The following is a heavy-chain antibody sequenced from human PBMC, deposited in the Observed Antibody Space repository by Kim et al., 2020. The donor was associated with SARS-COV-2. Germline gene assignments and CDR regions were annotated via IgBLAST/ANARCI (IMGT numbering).Heavy chain of an antibody. CDR3: ASGPTDSDLYYYDSTYYGMDV. CDR1: GGTFSSYA. Sequence: SVKVSCKASGGTFSSYAISWVRQAPGQGLEWMGGIIPIFGTANYAQKFQGRVTITADKSTSTAYMELSSLRSEDTAVYYCASGPTDSDLYYYDSTYYGMDVWGQGTTVTVSS. CDR2: IIPIFGTA. V-gene: IGHV1-69*06. D-gene: IGHD3-22*01. J-gene: IGHJ6*02.